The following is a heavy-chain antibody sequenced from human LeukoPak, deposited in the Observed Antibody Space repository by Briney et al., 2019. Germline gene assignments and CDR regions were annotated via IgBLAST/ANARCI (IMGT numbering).Heavy chain of an antibody. CDR1: GFPFSTYE. V-gene: IGHV3-48*03. D-gene: IGHD1-20*01. CDR3: ARVGAYAAINW. J-gene: IGHJ4*02. CDR2: ISSSGSTR. Sequence: GRSLRLSCAASGFPFSTYEMKWVRQAPGKGLEWVSFISSSGSTRYYADSVKGRFTISRDNAKNSLYLQMNSLRVEDTAVYYCARVGAYAAINWWGQGTLVSVSS.